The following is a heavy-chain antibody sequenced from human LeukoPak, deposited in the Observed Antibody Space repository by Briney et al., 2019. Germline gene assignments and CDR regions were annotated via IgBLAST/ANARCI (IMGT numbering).Heavy chain of an antibody. D-gene: IGHD3-10*01. CDR3: ARLSAYYYGSYFYYYMDV. J-gene: IGHJ6*03. CDR2: ISYDGSNK. Sequence: PGRSLRLSCAASGFTFSSYGMHWVRQAPGKGLEWVAVISYDGSNKYYADSVKGRFTISRDNAKNSLYLQMKNLRADDTALYYCARLSAYYYGSYFYYYMDVWGKRTTVTVSS. V-gene: IGHV3-30*03. CDR1: GFTFSSYG.